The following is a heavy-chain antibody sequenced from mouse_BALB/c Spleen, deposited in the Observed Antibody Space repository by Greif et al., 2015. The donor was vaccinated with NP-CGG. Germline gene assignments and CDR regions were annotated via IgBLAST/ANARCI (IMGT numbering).Heavy chain of an antibody. J-gene: IGHJ4*01. CDR2: INPSSGYT. V-gene: IGHV1-4*01. CDR1: GYTFTSYT. Sequence: QVQLKESGAELARPGASVKMSCKASGYTFTSYTMHWVKQRPGQGLEWIGYINPSSGYTNYNQKFKDKATLTADKSSSTAYMQLSSLTSEDSAVYYCARRGSSGYYAMDYWGQGTSVTVSS. D-gene: IGHD1-1*01. CDR3: ARRGSSGYYAMDY.